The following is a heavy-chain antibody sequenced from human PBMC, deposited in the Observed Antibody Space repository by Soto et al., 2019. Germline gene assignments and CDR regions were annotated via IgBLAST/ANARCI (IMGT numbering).Heavy chain of an antibody. CDR3: ARLGGPDNMFDP. CDR2: IYHSGSP. V-gene: IGHV4-30-2*03. Sequence: SETLSLTCAVSGGSISSGGYSWRWIRQPPGKGLDWIGYIYHSGSPYYNPSLKSRVTISVDTSRNQFSLKWSSVTAADTAVYYCARLGGPDNMFDPWGPGTLVTVSS. CDR1: GGSISSGGYS. D-gene: IGHD3-22*01. J-gene: IGHJ5*02.